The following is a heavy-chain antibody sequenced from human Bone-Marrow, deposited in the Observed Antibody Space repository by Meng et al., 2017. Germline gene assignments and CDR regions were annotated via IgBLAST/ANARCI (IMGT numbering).Heavy chain of an antibody. J-gene: IGHJ5*02. V-gene: IGHV4-4*02. CDR1: GGSISSSNL. Sequence: VQPQEAGPELGNAWGTLAPTWAVSGGSISSSNLWSWVRQPRGKGLEWIGEINHSGSTNYTPSLKSRVTISVDTSKNQFSLTLSSVTAADTAVYYCARRPGHSSSWHRLPEGKFDPWGQGTLVTVSS. D-gene: IGHD6-13*01. CDR2: INHSGST. CDR3: ARRPGHSSSWHRLPEGKFDP.